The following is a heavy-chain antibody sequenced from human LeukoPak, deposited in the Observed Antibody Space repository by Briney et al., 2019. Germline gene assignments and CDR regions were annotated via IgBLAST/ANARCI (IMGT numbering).Heavy chain of an antibody. CDR1: GYSFTNYW. Sequence: GESLKISCKGSGYSFTNYWIGWVRQMPGKGLEWMGIIYPGDSDTRYSPSFQGQVTISADKSISTAYLQWSSLKASDIAIYYCARLVDTSMARFDYWGQGTPVTVSS. V-gene: IGHV5-51*01. CDR3: ARLVDTSMARFDY. J-gene: IGHJ4*02. CDR2: IYPGDSDT. D-gene: IGHD5-18*01.